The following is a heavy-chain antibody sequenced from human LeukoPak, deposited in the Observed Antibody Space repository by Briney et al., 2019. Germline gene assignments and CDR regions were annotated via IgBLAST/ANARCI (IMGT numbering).Heavy chain of an antibody. CDR3: ARAVYYDILTGYYDSYFDY. CDR1: GYTFTSYG. V-gene: IGHV1-18*01. CDR2: ISAYNGNT. D-gene: IGHD3-9*01. Sequence: ASVNVSCTASGYTFTSYGISWVRQAPGQGLEWMGWISAYNGNTNYAQKLQGRVTMTTDTSTSTAYMELRSLRSDDTAVYYCARAVYYDILTGYYDSYFDYWGQGTLVTVSS. J-gene: IGHJ4*02.